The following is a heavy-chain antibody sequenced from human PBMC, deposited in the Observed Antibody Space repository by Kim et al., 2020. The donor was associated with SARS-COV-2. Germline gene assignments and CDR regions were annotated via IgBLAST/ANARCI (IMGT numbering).Heavy chain of an antibody. V-gene: IGHV3-9*01. Sequence: GGSLRLSCEASGFNFDDYAMHWVRQAPGKGLEWVSGISWNSKNIGYPDSVKGRFTISRDNARNSLYLQMNSLRAEDTAFYYCAKGKGDTAMVTAFDIWGQGTMVTVSS. D-gene: IGHD5-18*01. CDR3: AKGKGDTAMVTAFDI. J-gene: IGHJ3*02. CDR2: ISWNSKNI. CDR1: GFNFDDYA.